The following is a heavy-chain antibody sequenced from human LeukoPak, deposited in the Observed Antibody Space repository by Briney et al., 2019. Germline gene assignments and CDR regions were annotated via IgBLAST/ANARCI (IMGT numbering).Heavy chain of an antibody. D-gene: IGHD3-3*01. CDR1: GGSFSGYY. J-gene: IGHJ4*02. V-gene: IGHV4-34*01. CDR3: ARDYDFWSGYYYY. CDR2: INHSGST. Sequence: SETLSLTCAAYGGSFSGYYWSWIRQPPGKGLEWIGEINHSGSTNYNPSLKSRVTISVDTSKNQFSLKLSSVTAADTAVYYCARDYDFWSGYYYYWGQGTLVTVSS.